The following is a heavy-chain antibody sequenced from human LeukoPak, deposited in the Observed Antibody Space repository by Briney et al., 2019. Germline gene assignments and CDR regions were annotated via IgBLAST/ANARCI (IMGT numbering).Heavy chain of an antibody. D-gene: IGHD2-15*01. J-gene: IGHJ4*02. CDR1: GFTFSSYA. Sequence: GSPRLSCAASGFTFSSYAMSWVRQAPGKGLEWVSAVSDSGGNTYYADSVKGRFTISRDNSKNTLYLQMNSLRAEDTAVYYCAKRPKYCSGGNCYYYFDYWGQGTLVTVSS. V-gene: IGHV3-23*01. CDR3: AKRPKYCSGGNCYYYFDY. CDR2: VSDSGGNT.